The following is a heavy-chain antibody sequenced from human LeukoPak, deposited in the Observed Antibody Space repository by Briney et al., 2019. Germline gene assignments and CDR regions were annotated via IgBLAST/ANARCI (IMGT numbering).Heavy chain of an antibody. V-gene: IGHV5-51*01. CDR2: IYPADSDT. CDR1: AYSFSTYW. CDR3: ARPSRTVHDAFDI. Sequence: GESLKISCKGSAYSFSTYWIGWVRQMPGKGLECVGIIYPADSDTRYSPSFEGQVTISADKSISTAYLHWSSLKASDTAIYYCARPSRTVHDAFDIWGQGTMVTVSS. J-gene: IGHJ3*02. D-gene: IGHD4-11*01.